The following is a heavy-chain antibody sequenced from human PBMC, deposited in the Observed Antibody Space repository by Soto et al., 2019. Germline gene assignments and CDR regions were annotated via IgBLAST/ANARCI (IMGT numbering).Heavy chain of an antibody. CDR3: ERAKGDGSGSYYGY. V-gene: IGHV1-18*01. D-gene: IGHD3-10*01. Sequence: QVKLVQSGAEVKKPGASVKVSCKASGYTFTSYGISWVRQAPGQGLEWMGWISDYNGNTNYAKKLKARVTMTTDTSKSTAYMELRSLRSDDAAVYYCERAKGDGSGSYYGYWGQGTLVTVSS. CDR2: ISDYNGNT. J-gene: IGHJ4*02. CDR1: GYTFTSYG.